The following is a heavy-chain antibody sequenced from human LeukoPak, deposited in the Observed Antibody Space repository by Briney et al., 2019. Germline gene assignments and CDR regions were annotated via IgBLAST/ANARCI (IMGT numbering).Heavy chain of an antibody. CDR2: IYYGGST. J-gene: IGHJ4*02. CDR1: GGSISSYY. V-gene: IGHV4-59*01. CDR3: ARDLYGSGIGDY. D-gene: IGHD3-10*01. Sequence: SETLSLTCTVSGGSISSYYWSWIRQPPGKGLEWIGYIYYGGSTNYNLSLKSRVTISVDTSKNQFSLKLSSVTAADTAVYYCARDLYGSGIGDYWGQGTLVTVSS.